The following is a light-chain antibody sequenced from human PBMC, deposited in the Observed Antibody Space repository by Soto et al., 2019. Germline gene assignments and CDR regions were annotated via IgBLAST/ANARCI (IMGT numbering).Light chain of an antibody. CDR1: SSNIGSNT. V-gene: IGLV1-44*01. CDR3: AAWDDSLNGVL. CDR2: SNN. Sequence: QAVVIQPPPASGTPGQRVTISCSGSSSNIGSNTVNWYQQFPGTAPKLLIYSNNQRPSGVPDRFSGSKSGTSASLAISGLQSEDEADYFCAAWDDSLNGVLFGGGTKLTVL. J-gene: IGLJ2*01.